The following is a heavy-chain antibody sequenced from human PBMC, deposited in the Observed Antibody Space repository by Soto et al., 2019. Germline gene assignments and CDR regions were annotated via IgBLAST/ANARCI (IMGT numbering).Heavy chain of an antibody. CDR2: IFYRGST. D-gene: IGHD3-22*01. CDR3: ARDQYYYDQSGSFDY. V-gene: IGHV4-61*03. Sequence: QVQLQESGPGLVKPSETLSLTCTVSGGSVSSGRYYWSWIRQPPGKGLEWIGHIFYRGSTNYNPSRKRRVTISVATSKNHFSLKLSSVAAADTAVYYCARDQYYYDQSGSFDYWGQGTLVTVSS. J-gene: IGHJ4*02. CDR1: GGSVSSGRYY.